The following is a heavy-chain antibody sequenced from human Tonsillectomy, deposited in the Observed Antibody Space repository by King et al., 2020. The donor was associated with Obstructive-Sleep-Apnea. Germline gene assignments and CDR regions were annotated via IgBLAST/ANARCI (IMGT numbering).Heavy chain of an antibody. J-gene: IGHJ4*02. Sequence: VQLQESGPGLVKPSETLSLTCTVSGASFSNYYWSWIRQPPGKGLEWIGYIYVSGITDYNPSLKGRVTFSVDTSKNQFSLKLNSVTAADTAVYYCASYPTYYSDSSGYYRLNWGQGTLVTVSS. CDR1: GASFSNYY. CDR3: ASYPTYYSDSSGYYRLN. D-gene: IGHD3-22*01. V-gene: IGHV4-59*01. CDR2: IYVSGIT.